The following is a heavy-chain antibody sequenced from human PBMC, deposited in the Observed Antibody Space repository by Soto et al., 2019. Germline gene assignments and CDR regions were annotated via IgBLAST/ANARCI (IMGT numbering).Heavy chain of an antibody. Sequence: GGSLRLSCTGSGFTFGNYGMHWVRQAPGKGLEWVASTSYDGNNKYYADSLKGRFTISRDNSKKMVYLQMTSLGPEETAVYYSENGGGSAREFDYWGQGALVTVSS. CDR2: TSYDGNNK. CDR3: ENGGGSAREFDY. D-gene: IGHD1-26*01. J-gene: IGHJ4*02. CDR1: GFTFGNYG. V-gene: IGHV3-30*18.